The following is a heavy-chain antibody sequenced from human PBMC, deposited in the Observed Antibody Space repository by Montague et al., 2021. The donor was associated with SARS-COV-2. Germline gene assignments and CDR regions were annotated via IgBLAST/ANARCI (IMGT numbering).Heavy chain of an antibody. Sequence: SRSLSWAASGFTFSKYSMNWVRQAPGKGLEWVSSISTSSLYIYYAASVKGRFTISRANAKNSLFLQMDSLHQGPIGLPPGTLLQEHLWG. V-gene: IGHV3-21*01. J-gene: IGHJ6*01. CDR3: TLLQEHL. CDR1: GFTFSKYS. CDR2: ISTSSLYI. D-gene: IGHD2-2*01.